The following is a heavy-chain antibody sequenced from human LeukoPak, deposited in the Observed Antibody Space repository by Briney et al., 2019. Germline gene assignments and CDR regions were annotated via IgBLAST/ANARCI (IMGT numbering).Heavy chain of an antibody. D-gene: IGHD4-17*01. CDR3: ARLVSKFDYVTGRFNY. CDR2: MNPNSGNT. J-gene: IGHJ4*02. V-gene: IGHV1-8*02. CDR1: GYTFTTHD. Sequence: ASVKVSCKASGYTFTTHDINCVRQAPGQWLEWMGWMNPNSGNTGFAQKFQGRVTITRNTSISTAYLELSSLRSEDTAVYYCARLVSKFDYVTGRFNYWGQGTLVTVSS.